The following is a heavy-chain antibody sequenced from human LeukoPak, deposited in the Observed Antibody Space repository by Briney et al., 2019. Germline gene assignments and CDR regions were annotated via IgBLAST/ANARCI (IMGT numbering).Heavy chain of an antibody. D-gene: IGHD3-10*01. Sequence: GGSLRLSCAASGFTFSTYAMSWVRQAPGKGLEWVSYISSSGSTIYYADSVKGRFTISRDNAKNSLYLQMNSLRAEDTAVYYCARLWFGELLWLDYWGQGTLVTVSS. CDR2: ISSSGSTI. CDR1: GFTFSTYA. V-gene: IGHV3-11*01. J-gene: IGHJ4*02. CDR3: ARLWFGELLWLDY.